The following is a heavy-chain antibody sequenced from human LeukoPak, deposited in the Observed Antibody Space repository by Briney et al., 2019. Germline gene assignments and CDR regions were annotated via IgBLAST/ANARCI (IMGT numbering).Heavy chain of an antibody. J-gene: IGHJ4*02. D-gene: IGHD6-13*01. CDR3: ARSSITYSSSWAPVDY. V-gene: IGHV4-59*01. CDR1: GGSISSYY. CDR2: IYYSGST. Sequence: SETLSPTCTVSGGSISSYYWSWIRQPPGKGLEWIGYIYYSGSTNYNPSLKSRVTISVDTSKNQFSLKLSSVTAADTAVYYCARSSITYSSSWAPVDYWGQGTLVTVSS.